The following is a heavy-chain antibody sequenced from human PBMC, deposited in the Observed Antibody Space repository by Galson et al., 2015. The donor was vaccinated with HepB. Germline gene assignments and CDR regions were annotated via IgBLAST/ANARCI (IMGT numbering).Heavy chain of an antibody. CDR2: TYYRARWYS. J-gene: IGHJ6*02. CDR1: GDSVSNNNAG. Sequence: CAISGDSVSNNNAGWYWIRQSPSRGLEWLGRTYYRARWYSDYAESLRSRLTINPDASKNHFSLHLRSVTPDDTAIYYCARVAGTIYFCGMDVWGQGTTVTVSS. CDR3: ARVAGTIYFCGMDV. D-gene: IGHD6-19*01. V-gene: IGHV6-1*01.